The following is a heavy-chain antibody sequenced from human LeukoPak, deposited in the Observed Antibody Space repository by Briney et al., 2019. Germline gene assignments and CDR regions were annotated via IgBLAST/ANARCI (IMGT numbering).Heavy chain of an antibody. V-gene: IGHV3-30*02. CDR2: IRYDGSNK. Sequence: GGSLRLSCAASGFIFSSYGMHWVRQAPGKGLEWVAFIRYDGSNKYYADSVKGRFTISRDNSKNTLYLQMNSLRAEDTAVYYCAKAPRDGYNFPPDYWGQGTLVTVSS. J-gene: IGHJ4*02. CDR1: GFIFSSYG. D-gene: IGHD5-24*01. CDR3: AKAPRDGYNFPPDY.